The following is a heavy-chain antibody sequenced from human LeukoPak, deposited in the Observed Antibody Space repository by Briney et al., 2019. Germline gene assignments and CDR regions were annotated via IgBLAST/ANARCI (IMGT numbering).Heavy chain of an antibody. CDR3: ARDRGYTILDY. D-gene: IGHD2-2*02. CDR1: GFTFSTYE. Sequence: GGSLRLSCAASGFTFSTYEINWVRQAPGKGLEWLSHISTSGSSIHYADSVKGRFTISRDNAENTLYLQMNSLRAEDTAVYYCARDRGYTILDYWGQGTLATVSS. V-gene: IGHV3-48*03. CDR2: ISTSGSSI. J-gene: IGHJ4*02.